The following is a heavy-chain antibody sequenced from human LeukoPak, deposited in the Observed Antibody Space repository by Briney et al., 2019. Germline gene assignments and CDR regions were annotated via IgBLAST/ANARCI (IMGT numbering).Heavy chain of an antibody. J-gene: IGHJ5*01. Sequence: GASMKVSCEASGYTFTNYDISWVRQAPGQGLEWMEWISTNIDSRKYAQKFQGRVTMTTDTNTATAYMELRGLRSDDTAVYYCARVPSVVVTGTPLDSWGQGTLVAVSS. CDR2: ISTNIDSR. V-gene: IGHV1-18*04. CDR3: ARVPSVVVTGTPLDS. CDR1: GYTFTNYD. D-gene: IGHD2-21*02.